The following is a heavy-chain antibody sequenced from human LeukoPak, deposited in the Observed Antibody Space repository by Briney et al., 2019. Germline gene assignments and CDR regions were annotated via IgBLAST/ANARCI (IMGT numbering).Heavy chain of an antibody. D-gene: IGHD6-19*01. CDR3: ARHKYSSGWPPEGAFDI. CDR1: GASISSTTYY. J-gene: IGHJ3*02. CDR2: IYYSGST. V-gene: IGHV4-39*01. Sequence: PSETLSLTCTVSGASISSTTYYWGWLRQPPRKGLEWIASIYYSGSTYYNPSLKSRITISVDTSKNQFSLKLSSVTAADTAVYYCARHKYSSGWPPEGAFDIWGQGTMVTVSS.